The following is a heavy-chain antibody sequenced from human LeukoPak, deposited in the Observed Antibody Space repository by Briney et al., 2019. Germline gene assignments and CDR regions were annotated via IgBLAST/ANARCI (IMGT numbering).Heavy chain of an antibody. J-gene: IGHJ4*02. CDR3: ARNTETAIPLPYYFDY. D-gene: IGHD2-21*02. CDR1: GYAFTSYA. V-gene: IGHV1-3*04. Sequence: ASVKVSCKASGYAFTSYAMHWVRQAPGQRLECMGWINTGNGNTKYSQKFQGRVTITRNTSASTAYMDLSSLRSEDTAVYYCARNTETAIPLPYYFDYWGQGTLVTVSS. CDR2: INTGNGNT.